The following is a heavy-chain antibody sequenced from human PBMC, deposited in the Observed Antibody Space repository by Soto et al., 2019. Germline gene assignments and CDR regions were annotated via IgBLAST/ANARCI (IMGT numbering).Heavy chain of an antibody. CDR3: AKGGSSPPLVGDCGHH. Sequence: EVQLLESGGGLVQPGGSLRLSCAASGFTFSSYAMSWVRQAPGKGLEWVSAISGSGGSTYYADSVKGRFTISRDNSKNPRYRQRNSLTPEDRAVYYCAKGGSSPPLVGDCGHHGGQGPLVTVPS. CDR1: GFTFSSYA. V-gene: IGHV3-23*01. D-gene: IGHD2-21*02. J-gene: IGHJ4*02. CDR2: ISGSGGST.